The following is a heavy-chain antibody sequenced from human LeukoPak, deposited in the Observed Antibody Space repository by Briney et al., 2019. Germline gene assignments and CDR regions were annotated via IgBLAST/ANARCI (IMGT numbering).Heavy chain of an antibody. CDR2: ISSSSSYI. J-gene: IGHJ4*02. Sequence: GGSLRLSCAASGFTFSTYSMNWVRQAPGKGLEWVSSISSSSSYIYYADSVKGRFTISRDNAKNSLYLQMNSLRAEDTAVYYCARGRDSSGLVDYWGQGTLVTVSS. CDR1: GFTFSTYS. CDR3: ARGRDSSGLVDY. V-gene: IGHV3-21*01. D-gene: IGHD3-22*01.